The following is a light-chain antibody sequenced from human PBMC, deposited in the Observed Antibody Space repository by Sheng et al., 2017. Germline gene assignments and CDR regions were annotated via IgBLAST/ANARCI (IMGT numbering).Light chain of an antibody. CDR2: TAS. CDR3: QQYANSFT. Sequence: EIVMTQSPATLSVSPGERATLSCRASQSVSRNLAWYQQKPGQAPRLLIFTASRRAAGVPDRFSGSGSGTDFTLTISRLEPEDFAVYYCQQYANSFTFGPGTKVDIK. CDR1: QSVSRN. V-gene: IGKV3-20*01. J-gene: IGKJ3*01.